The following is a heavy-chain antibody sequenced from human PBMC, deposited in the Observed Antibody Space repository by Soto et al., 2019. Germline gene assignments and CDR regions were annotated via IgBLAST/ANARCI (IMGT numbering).Heavy chain of an antibody. CDR1: GYTFTGYY. V-gene: IGHV1-2*04. CDR3: ASSSSYSRNYYYYGMDV. Sequence: ASVKVSCKASGYTFTGYYMHWVRQAPGQGLGWMGWINPNSGGTNYAQKFQGWVTMTRDTSISTAYMELSRLRSDDTAVYYCASSSSYSRNYYYYGMDVWGQGTTVTVSS. J-gene: IGHJ6*02. D-gene: IGHD6-6*01. CDR2: INPNSGGT.